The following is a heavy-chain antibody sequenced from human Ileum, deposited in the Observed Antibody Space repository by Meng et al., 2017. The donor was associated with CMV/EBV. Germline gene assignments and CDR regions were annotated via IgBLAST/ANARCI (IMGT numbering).Heavy chain of an antibody. D-gene: IGHD2-2*01. J-gene: IGHJ6*02. Sequence: ASVKVSCKASGYTFTSYGISWVRQAPGQGLEWMGWISAYNGNTNYAQKLQGRVTMTTDTSTSTAYMELRSLRSDDTAVYYCARDLGVVVPAARPGGYYYYGMDVWGQGTTVTVSS. CDR1: GYTFTSYG. CDR2: ISAYNGNT. CDR3: ARDLGVVVPAARPGGYYYYGMDV. V-gene: IGHV1-18*01.